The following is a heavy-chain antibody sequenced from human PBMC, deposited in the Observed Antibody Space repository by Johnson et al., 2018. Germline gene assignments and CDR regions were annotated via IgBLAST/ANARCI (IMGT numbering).Heavy chain of an antibody. J-gene: IGHJ6*02. CDR3: TRHRYSYADYGMDV. Sequence: VQLQESGGGLVQPGGSLKLSCAASGFTFSGSAMHWVRQASGKGLEWVGRIRSKANSYATAYAASVKGRFTISRDASKNTAYLQMNSLKTEDTAVYYCTRHRYSYADYGMDVWGQGTTVTVSS. CDR1: GFTFSGSA. D-gene: IGHD5-18*01. CDR2: IRSKANSYAT. V-gene: IGHV3-73*02.